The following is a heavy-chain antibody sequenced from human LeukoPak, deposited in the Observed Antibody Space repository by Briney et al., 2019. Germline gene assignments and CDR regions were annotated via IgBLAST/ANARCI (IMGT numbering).Heavy chain of an antibody. CDR3: ASKGLYYGSGSSYYFDY. CDR1: GYSISSGYY. Sequence: SETLSLTCTVSGYSISSGYYWGWIRQPPGKGLEWIGNIYHSGSTYYNPSLKSRVTISVDTSKNQFSLKLSSVTAADTAVYYCASKGLYYGSGSSYYFDYWGQGTLVTVSS. CDR2: IYHSGST. J-gene: IGHJ4*02. V-gene: IGHV4-38-2*02. D-gene: IGHD3-10*01.